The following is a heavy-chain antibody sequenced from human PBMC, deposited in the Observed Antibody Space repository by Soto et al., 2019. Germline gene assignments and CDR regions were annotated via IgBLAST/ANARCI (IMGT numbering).Heavy chain of an antibody. CDR3: ARDLADYYDSSGYYDY. Sequence: GGSLRLSCAASGFTFSDYYMSWIRQAPGKGLEWVSYISSSSSYTNYADSVKGRFTISRDNAKNSLYLQMNSLRAEDTAVYYCARDLADYYDSSGYYDYWGQGTLVTVSS. CDR1: GFTFSDYY. J-gene: IGHJ4*02. D-gene: IGHD3-22*01. CDR2: ISSSSSYT. V-gene: IGHV3-11*06.